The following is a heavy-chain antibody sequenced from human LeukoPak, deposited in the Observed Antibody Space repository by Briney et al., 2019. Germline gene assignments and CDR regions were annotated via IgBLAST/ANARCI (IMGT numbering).Heavy chain of an antibody. D-gene: IGHD4-17*01. Sequence: GGSLRLSCEASGFTVSSFEINWVRQAPGKGLEWVSYISSSGGTMDYADSVKGRFTVSRDNGKKLVHLQLNSLRAEDTAVYFCARIPHPDYADAQWGQGTLVIVSS. CDR1: GFTVSSFE. CDR2: ISSSGGTM. J-gene: IGHJ4*02. V-gene: IGHV3-48*03. CDR3: ARIPHPDYADAQ.